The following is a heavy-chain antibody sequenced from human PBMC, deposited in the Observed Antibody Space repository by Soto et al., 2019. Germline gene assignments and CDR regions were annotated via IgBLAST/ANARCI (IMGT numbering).Heavy chain of an antibody. J-gene: IGHJ4*02. CDR3: ARDCSGGSCPLGGDY. CDR1: GGTFSSYA. Sequence: QVQLVQSGAEVKKPGSSVKVSCKASGGTFSSYAISWVRQAPGQGLEWMGGIIPIFGTANYAQKVQGRVTITADETTSTAYMELSSLRSEDTAVYYCARDCSGGSCPLGGDYWGQGTLVTVSS. CDR2: IIPIFGTA. D-gene: IGHD2-15*01. V-gene: IGHV1-69*01.